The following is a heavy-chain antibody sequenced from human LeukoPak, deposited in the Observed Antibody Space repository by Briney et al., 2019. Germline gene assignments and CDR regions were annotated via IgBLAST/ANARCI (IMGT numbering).Heavy chain of an antibody. J-gene: IGHJ4*02. Sequence: GGSLRLSCAASGFTFSSSAMSWVRQAPGKGLEWVSSISGSGSGGSTYYADSVKGRFTISRDNSKNTLHLQMNSLRAEDTAVYYCAKSGYNRFDYWGQGTLVTVSS. CDR2: ISGSGSGGST. D-gene: IGHD5-24*01. V-gene: IGHV3-23*01. CDR3: AKSGYNRFDY. CDR1: GFTFSSSA.